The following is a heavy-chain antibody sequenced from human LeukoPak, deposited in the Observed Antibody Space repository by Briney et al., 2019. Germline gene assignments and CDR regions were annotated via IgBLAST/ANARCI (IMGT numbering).Heavy chain of an antibody. CDR2: LSGGGATA. Sequence: GGSLRLSXVGSGFTFSSYAISWVRQAPGKGLEWVSTLSGGGATANNADSVKGRFTISRDNSKNTVYLQMNSLRAEDTAVYYCAKEDYVPLDPWGQGTLVTVSA. CDR1: GFTFSSYA. J-gene: IGHJ5*02. CDR3: AKEDYVPLDP. V-gene: IGHV3-23*01. D-gene: IGHD3-10*02.